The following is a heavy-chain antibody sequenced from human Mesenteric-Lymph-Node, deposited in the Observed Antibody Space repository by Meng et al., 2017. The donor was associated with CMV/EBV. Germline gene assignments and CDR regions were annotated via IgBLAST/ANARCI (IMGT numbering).Heavy chain of an antibody. CDR2: ISYDESSK. CDR3: ASGYNLDI. J-gene: IGHJ6*02. V-gene: IGHV3-30*04. Sequence: SLPISCAASAFTFDTYTMHWVRQAPGKGLNLEWLAIISYDESSKFYADSVKGRFTVSRDNSKNTLYLQMNSLRVEDTAVYYCASGYNLDIWGQGTTVTVSS. D-gene: IGHD5-24*01. CDR1: AFTFDTYT.